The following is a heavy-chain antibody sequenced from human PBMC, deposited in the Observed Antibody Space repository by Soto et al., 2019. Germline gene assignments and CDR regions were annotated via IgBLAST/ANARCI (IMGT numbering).Heavy chain of an antibody. D-gene: IGHD5-12*01. V-gene: IGHV1-69*12. Sequence: QVQLVQSGAEVKKPGASVKVSCKASGGTFSSYAISWVRQAPGQGLEWMGGIIPIFGTANYAQKFQGRVTICADHFTSTDYMELSSLRSEDTAVYYCARLASRTSRDGYTPYDYWGQGTLVTVSS. CDR1: GGTFSSYA. CDR3: ARLASRTSRDGYTPYDY. CDR2: IIPIFGTA. J-gene: IGHJ4*02.